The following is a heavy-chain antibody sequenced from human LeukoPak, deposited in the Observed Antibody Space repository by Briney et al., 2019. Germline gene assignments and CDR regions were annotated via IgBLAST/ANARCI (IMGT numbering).Heavy chain of an antibody. CDR1: GFTFDDYA. CDR3: AKALLRYFDWSYMDV. V-gene: IGHV3-43D*03. D-gene: IGHD3-9*01. CDR2: ISWDGGST. J-gene: IGHJ6*03. Sequence: GGSLRLSCAASGFTFDDYAMHWVRQAPGKGLEWVSLISWDGGSTYYADSVKGRFTISRDNSKNSLYLQMNSLRAEDTALYYCAKALLRYFDWSYMDVWGKGTTVTVS.